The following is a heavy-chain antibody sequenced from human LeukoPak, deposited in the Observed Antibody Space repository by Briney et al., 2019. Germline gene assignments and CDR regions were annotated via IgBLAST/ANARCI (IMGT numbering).Heavy chain of an antibody. Sequence: GASVKVSCKASGYTFTIYYIHWVRQAPGQGLEWMGLINPSGGSTNYAQKFQGRVTMTRDMSTSIVYMDLSSLRSEDTAVYYCARYSSGWYDYWGQGTLVTVSS. J-gene: IGHJ4*02. CDR2: INPSGGST. D-gene: IGHD6-19*01. V-gene: IGHV1-46*01. CDR1: GYTFTIYY. CDR3: ARYSSGWYDY.